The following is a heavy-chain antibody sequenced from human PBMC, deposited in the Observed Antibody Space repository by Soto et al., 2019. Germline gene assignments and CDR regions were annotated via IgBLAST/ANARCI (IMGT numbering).Heavy chain of an antibody. CDR2: INTYNGMT. J-gene: IGHJ4*02. CDR1: GYTFINYH. Sequence: QVQLVQSGGEVKKPGASVTVSCKASGYTFINYHITWVRQAPGQGLEWMAWINTYNGMTDYAQRFQGRVTMTRDTSTSTAYMELRNLGSDDTVVYFCAKSPRGEMATDWVQGTLVTVSS. CDR3: AKSPRGEMATD. V-gene: IGHV1-18*01. D-gene: IGHD5-12*01.